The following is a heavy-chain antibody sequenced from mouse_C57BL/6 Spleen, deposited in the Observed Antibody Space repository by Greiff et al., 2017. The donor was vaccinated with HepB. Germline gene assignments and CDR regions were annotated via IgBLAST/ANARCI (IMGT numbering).Heavy chain of an antibody. CDR2: INPSNGGT. J-gene: IGHJ4*01. Sequence: QVQLQQPGTELVKPGASVKLSCKASGYTFTSYWMHWVKQRPGQGLEWIGNINPSNGGTNYNEKFKSKATLTVDKSSSTAYMQLSSLTSEDSAVYYCARPAANPCYDYIYAMDYWGQGTSVTVSS. D-gene: IGHD2-4*01. CDR3: ARPAANPCYDYIYAMDY. V-gene: IGHV1-53*01. CDR1: GYTFTSYW.